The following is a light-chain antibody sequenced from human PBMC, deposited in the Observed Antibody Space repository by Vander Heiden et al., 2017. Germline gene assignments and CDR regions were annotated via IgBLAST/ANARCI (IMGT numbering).Light chain of an antibody. Sequence: SYDLTQALSVSVALGQTARITCGGKNLGSKNVHWYQQKPGQAPALVIYRDNNRPPGIPERLSGSNSGNTATLTISSAQVGDEADYFCQVWDNGSVVFGGGTKLTVL. V-gene: IGLV3-9*01. CDR3: QVWDNGSVV. J-gene: IGLJ3*02. CDR1: NLGSKN. CDR2: RDN.